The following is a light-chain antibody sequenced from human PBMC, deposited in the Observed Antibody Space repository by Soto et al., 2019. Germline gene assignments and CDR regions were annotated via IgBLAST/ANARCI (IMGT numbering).Light chain of an antibody. Sequence: EIVLTQSPDTLSLSLGERATVSCRASQSVSRSNLAWYQHKPGQAPRLLIYGTSNRATGIPDRFTGSGSGTDLTLTISSLEPEDFAVYYCEQYGSSPPSITFGQGTRLEIK. J-gene: IGKJ5*01. V-gene: IGKV3-20*01. CDR1: QSVSRSN. CDR3: EQYGSSPPSIT. CDR2: GTS.